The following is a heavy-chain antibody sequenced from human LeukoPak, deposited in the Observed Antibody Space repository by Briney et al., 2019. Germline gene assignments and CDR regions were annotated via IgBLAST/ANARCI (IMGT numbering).Heavy chain of an antibody. D-gene: IGHD4-23*01. V-gene: IGHV4-30-4*01. J-gene: IGHJ4*02. CDR3: ARDLLNEGNHLDY. Sequence: SETLSLTCTVSGGSISSGDYYWSWIRQPPGKGLEWIGYIYYSGSTYYNPSLKSRVTISVDTSKNRFSLKLSSVTAADTAVYYCARDLLNEGNHLDYWGQGTLVTVSS. CDR1: GGSISSGDYY. CDR2: IYYSGST.